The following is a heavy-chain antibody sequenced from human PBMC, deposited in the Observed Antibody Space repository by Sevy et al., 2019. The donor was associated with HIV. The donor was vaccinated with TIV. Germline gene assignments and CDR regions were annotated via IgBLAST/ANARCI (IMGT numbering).Heavy chain of an antibody. Sequence: GSLRLSCVASSGFTFSSYWMSWVRQAPGKGLEWVANIKQDGRVKYYVDSVRGRFAISRDNAKNSLYLQMNTLRADDTALYYCARGTYYYDSGGYYHDAFELWGQGTMVTVSS. CDR3: ARGTYYYDSGGYYHDAFEL. CDR1: GFTFSSYW. D-gene: IGHD3-22*01. J-gene: IGHJ3*01. CDR2: IKQDGRVK. V-gene: IGHV3-7*03.